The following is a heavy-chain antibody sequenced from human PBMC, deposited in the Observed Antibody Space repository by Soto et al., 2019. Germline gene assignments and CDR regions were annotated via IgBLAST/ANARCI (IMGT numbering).Heavy chain of an antibody. CDR1: GFIFSSYD. CDR3: AKESTVGSPGDYFDS. V-gene: IGHV3-23*01. J-gene: IGHJ4*02. D-gene: IGHD1-26*01. CDR2: IGVYANT. Sequence: EVELLESGGDLVQPGGSLRLSCAASGFIFSSYDMNWVRQAPGKGLEWVSAIGVYANTYYADSVKGRFTISRDDSRNTVHLQLNRLRVDDTAVYYCAKESTVGSPGDYFDSWGQGTLVTVSS.